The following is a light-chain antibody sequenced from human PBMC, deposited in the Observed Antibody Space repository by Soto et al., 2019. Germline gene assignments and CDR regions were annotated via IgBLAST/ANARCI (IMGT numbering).Light chain of an antibody. J-gene: IGLJ2*01. CDR2: GNN. CDR3: AAWDGSLNNVL. Sequence: QSVLTQPPSASGTPGQRVTISCSGSGSSIGTNTVNWYRQLPGTAPKLLIYGNNQRPSGVPDRFSGSKSGTSASLGISGLQSEDEADYYCAAWDGSLNNVLFGGGIKVTVL. CDR1: GSSIGTNT. V-gene: IGLV1-44*01.